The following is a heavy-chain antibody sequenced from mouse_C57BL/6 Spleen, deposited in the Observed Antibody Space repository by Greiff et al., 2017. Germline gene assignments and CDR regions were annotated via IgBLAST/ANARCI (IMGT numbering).Heavy chain of an antibody. CDR3: ARQGDGHYWDWYFDV. D-gene: IGHD2-3*01. Sequence: EVKLMESGGDLVKPGGSLKLSCAASGFTFSSYGMSWVRQTPDKRLEWVATISSGGSYTYYPDSVKGRFTISRDNAKNTLYLQMSSLKSEDTAMYYCARQGDGHYWDWYFDVWGTGTTVTVAS. CDR1: GFTFSSYG. CDR2: ISSGGSYT. J-gene: IGHJ1*03. V-gene: IGHV5-6*01.